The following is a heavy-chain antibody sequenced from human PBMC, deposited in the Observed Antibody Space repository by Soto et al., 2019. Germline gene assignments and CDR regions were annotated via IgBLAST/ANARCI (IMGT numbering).Heavy chain of an antibody. Sequence: SETLSLTCTVSGGSISGSSYYWGWIRQPPGKGLEWIGSIYYSGSTYYNPSLKSRVTISVDTSKNQFSLKLSSVTAADTAVYYCARQYENLLWFGELASCYFDYWGQGTLVTVSS. CDR2: IYYSGST. D-gene: IGHD3-10*01. CDR1: GGSISGSSYY. J-gene: IGHJ4*02. V-gene: IGHV4-39*01. CDR3: ARQYENLLWFGELASCYFDY.